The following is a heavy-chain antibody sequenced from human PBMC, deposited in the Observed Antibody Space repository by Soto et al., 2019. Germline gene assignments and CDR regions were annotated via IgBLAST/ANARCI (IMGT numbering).Heavy chain of an antibody. Sequence: VGSLRLSCAASGFTFSSYGMHWVRQAPGKGLEWVAVIWYDGSNKYYADSVKGRFTISRDNSKNTLYLQMNSLRAEDTAVYYCARAPGGYALGYWGQGTLVTVSS. D-gene: IGHD5-12*01. V-gene: IGHV3-33*01. CDR1: GFTFSSYG. CDR3: ARAPGGYALGY. CDR2: IWYDGSNK. J-gene: IGHJ4*02.